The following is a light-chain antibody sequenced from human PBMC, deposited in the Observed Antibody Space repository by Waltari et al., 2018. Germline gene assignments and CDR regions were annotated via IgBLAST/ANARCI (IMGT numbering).Light chain of an antibody. Sequence: SALTQPRSVCGSPGPSVTIPCTGTSRDGGGYNYLSWYQQHPGNAPKRMIYDVSRRPSGVPNRFSGSKSGNTASLTISGLQAEDEADYYCCSYAGSYNCVFGTGTKVTVL. CDR3: CSYAGSYNCV. CDR2: DVS. V-gene: IGLV2-11*01. J-gene: IGLJ1*01. CDR1: SRDGGGYNY.